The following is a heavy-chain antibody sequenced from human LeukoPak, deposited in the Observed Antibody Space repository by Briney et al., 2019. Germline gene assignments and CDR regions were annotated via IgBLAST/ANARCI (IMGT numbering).Heavy chain of an antibody. Sequence: ASVKVSCKASGGTFSSYAISWVRQAPGQGLEWMGRIIPIFGTANYAQKFQGRVTITTDESTSTAYMELSSLRSDDTAVYYCARAFVVVPAAKFDYWGQGTLVTVSS. CDR3: ARAFVVVPAAKFDY. CDR1: GGTFSSYA. J-gene: IGHJ4*02. V-gene: IGHV1-69*05. D-gene: IGHD2-2*01. CDR2: IIPIFGTA.